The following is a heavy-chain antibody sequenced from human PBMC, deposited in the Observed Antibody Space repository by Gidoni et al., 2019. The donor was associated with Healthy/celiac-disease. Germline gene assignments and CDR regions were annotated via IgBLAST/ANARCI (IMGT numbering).Heavy chain of an antibody. CDR2: ISGSGGST. CDR1: GFTFSSYA. CDR3: AKDSLVDTAMVGAYFDY. Sequence: EVQLVESGGGLVQPGGSLRLSCAASGFTFSSYAMSWVRPAPGKGLEWVSAISGSGGSTYYADSVKGRFTISRDNSKNTLYLQMNSLRAEDTAVYYCAKDSLVDTAMVGAYFDYWGQGTLVTVSS. D-gene: IGHD5-18*01. V-gene: IGHV3-23*04. J-gene: IGHJ4*02.